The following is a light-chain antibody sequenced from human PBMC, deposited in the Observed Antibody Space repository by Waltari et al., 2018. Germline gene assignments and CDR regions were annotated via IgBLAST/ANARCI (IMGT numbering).Light chain of an antibody. CDR3: QSFDSSLGGVL. CDR1: TSNPRTTPD. V-gene: IGLV1-40*01. Sequence: QSVLTQPPSVSVAPGPSVTTSCTGPTSNPRTTPDVHCYQQFPGTSPKLLIYPTTNRPSVVPARFSGSKSGTSASLAVTGLQTEDEADYYCQSFDSSLGGVLFGGGTHLTVL. J-gene: IGLJ2*01. CDR2: PTT.